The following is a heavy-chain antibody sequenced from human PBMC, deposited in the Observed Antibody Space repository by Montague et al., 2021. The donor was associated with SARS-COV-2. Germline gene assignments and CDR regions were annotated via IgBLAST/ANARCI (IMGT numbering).Heavy chain of an antibody. D-gene: IGHD3-22*01. CDR3: AKGGERITMIVVVITLADFDX. CDR2: ISDSGGST. CDR1: GFTFSSYA. V-gene: IGHV3-23*01. J-gene: IGHJ4*02. Sequence: SLRLSCAASGFTFSSYAMSWVRQAPGKGLEWVSGISDSGGSTYYADSVKGRFTISRDNSKNTLYLQMNSLGAEDTAVYYCAKGGERITMIVVVITLADFDXWGQGTLVTVSS.